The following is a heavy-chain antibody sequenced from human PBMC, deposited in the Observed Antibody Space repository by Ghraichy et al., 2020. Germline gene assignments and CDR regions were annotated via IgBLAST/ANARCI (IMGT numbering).Heavy chain of an antibody. CDR1: GGSISSYY. D-gene: IGHD6-19*01. Sequence: SETLSLTCTVSGGSISSYYWSWIRQPPGKGLEWIGYIYYSGSTNYNPSLKSRVTISVDTSKNQFSLKLSSVTAADTAVYYCARWAWYSSGWKRYNNWFDPWGQGTLVTVSS. J-gene: IGHJ5*02. CDR2: IYYSGST. CDR3: ARWAWYSSGWKRYNNWFDP. V-gene: IGHV4-59*01.